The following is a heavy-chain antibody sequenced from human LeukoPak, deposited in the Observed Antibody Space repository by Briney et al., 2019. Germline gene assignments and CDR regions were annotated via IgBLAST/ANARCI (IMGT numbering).Heavy chain of an antibody. D-gene: IGHD3-3*01. CDR3: AHHGGGTIRIAAFDI. V-gene: IGHV3-23*01. Sequence: GGSLRLSCAASGFTFRNYGMSWGRQAPGKGLERVSAISGDAADIFYADSAKGRFTISRDNSKNTLYLQLNSMRAEDTAIYYCAHHGGGTIRIAAFDIWGQGTMVTVSS. CDR1: GFTFRNYG. J-gene: IGHJ3*02. CDR2: ISGDAADI.